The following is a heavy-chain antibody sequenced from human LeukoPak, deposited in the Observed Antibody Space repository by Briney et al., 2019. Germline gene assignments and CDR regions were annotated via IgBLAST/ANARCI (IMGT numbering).Heavy chain of an antibody. Sequence: GGSLRLSCAASGFTFSSYWMSWVRQAPGKGLEWVANIKHDGSEKYYVDSGKGRFTISRDNAKNSLYLQMNSLRAEDTAVYYCARGRLLRYFDWLLPLYYFDYWGQGTLVTVSS. J-gene: IGHJ4*02. CDR2: IKHDGSEK. CDR1: GFTFSSYW. D-gene: IGHD3-9*01. CDR3: ARGRLLRYFDWLLPLYYFDY. V-gene: IGHV3-7*03.